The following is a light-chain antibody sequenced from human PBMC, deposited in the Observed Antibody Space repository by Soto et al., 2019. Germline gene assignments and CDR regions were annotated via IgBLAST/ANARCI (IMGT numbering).Light chain of an antibody. CDR1: QSVSRY. Sequence: EIVLTQSPGTLSFAPGERATLSCRASQSVSRYLGWYQQKPGQPPRLLIYDASNRASGIPARFSGSGSGTDFTLTIDTLESEDFAIYYCQHRYNWPLTFGAGTKVDIK. V-gene: IGKV3-11*01. J-gene: IGKJ4*01. CDR2: DAS. CDR3: QHRYNWPLT.